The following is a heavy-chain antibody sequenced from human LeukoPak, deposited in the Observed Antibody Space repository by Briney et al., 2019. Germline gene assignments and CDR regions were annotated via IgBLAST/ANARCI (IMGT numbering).Heavy chain of an antibody. CDR3: ARANKLGIVENYFDY. D-gene: IGHD7-27*01. V-gene: IGHV3-33*01. J-gene: IGHJ4*02. Sequence: GRSLRLSCAASGFTFSSYGMHWVRQAPGKGLEWVAVIWYDGSNKYYADSVKGRFTISRDNSKNTLYLQMNSLIAQDTAVYYCARANKLGIVENYFDYWGQGTLVTVSS. CDR1: GFTFSSYG. CDR2: IWYDGSNK.